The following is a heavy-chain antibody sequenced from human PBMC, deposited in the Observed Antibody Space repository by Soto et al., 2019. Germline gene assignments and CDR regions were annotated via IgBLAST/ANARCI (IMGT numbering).Heavy chain of an antibody. D-gene: IGHD1-1*01. V-gene: IGHV6-1*01. Sequence: PSPTLSLPCAISGDSVSSNSAAWNWIRQSPSRGLEWLGRTYYRSKWYNDYAVSVKSRITINPDTSKNQFSLQLNSVTPEDTAVYYCARFLGRSRYFDYWGQGTLVTVSS. CDR3: ARFLGRSRYFDY. CDR2: TYYRSKWYN. CDR1: GDSVSSNSAA. J-gene: IGHJ4*02.